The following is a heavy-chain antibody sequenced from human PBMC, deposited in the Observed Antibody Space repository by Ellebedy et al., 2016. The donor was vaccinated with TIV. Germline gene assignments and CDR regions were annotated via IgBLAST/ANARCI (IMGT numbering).Heavy chain of an antibody. Sequence: MPSETLSLTCTVSGGSISSYYWSWIRQPPGKGLEWIGYIYYSGSTNYNPSLKSRVTISVDTSKNQFSLKLSSVTAADTAVYYCARGTSRSGSWYYGMDVWGQGTTVTVSS. CDR2: IYYSGST. J-gene: IGHJ6*02. V-gene: IGHV4-59*01. CDR3: ARGTSRSGSWYYGMDV. CDR1: GGSISSYY. D-gene: IGHD1-26*01.